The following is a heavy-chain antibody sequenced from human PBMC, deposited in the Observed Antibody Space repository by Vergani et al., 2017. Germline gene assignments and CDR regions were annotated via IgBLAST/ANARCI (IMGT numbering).Heavy chain of an antibody. CDR2: SYYSGST. V-gene: IGHV4-59*01. CDR3: ARGDWFDP. CDR1: GGSISSYY. Sequence: QVQLQESGPGLVQPSETLSLTCTVSGGSISSYYWSWIRQPPGKGLEWIGYSYYSGSTNDNPSLKSRVTISVDTSKNQFSLKLSSVTAADTAVYYFARGDWFDPWGQGTLVTVSS. J-gene: IGHJ5*02.